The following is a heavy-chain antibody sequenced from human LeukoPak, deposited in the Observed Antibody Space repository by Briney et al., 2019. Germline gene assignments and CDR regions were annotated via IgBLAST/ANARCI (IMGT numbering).Heavy chain of an antibody. V-gene: IGHV5-51*01. CDR2: IYPGDSDT. CDR1: GYSFTSYW. CDR3: ARHGTGSGSYKDYYYYGMDV. Sequence: GESLKISCKGSGYSFTSYWIGWVRQMPGKGLEWMGIIYPGDSDTRYSPSFQGQVTISADKSISTAYLQWSSLKASDTAMYYCARHGTGSGSYKDYYYYGMDVWGQGTTVTVSS. J-gene: IGHJ6*02. D-gene: IGHD3-10*01.